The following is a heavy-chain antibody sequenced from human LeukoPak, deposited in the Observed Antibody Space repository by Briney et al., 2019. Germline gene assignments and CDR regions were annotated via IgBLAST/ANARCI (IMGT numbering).Heavy chain of an antibody. CDR3: ARVYQSAEYYFDY. D-gene: IGHD2-2*01. Sequence: SETLSLTSTVPGGSIDSYYWSWIRQPPGKGLEWIGYIYYPGSTEYHPSLKSRVTISLDTSKNQFSLKLTSVTAADTAVYYCARVYQSAEYYFDYWGQGNLVSVSS. V-gene: IGHV4-59*01. J-gene: IGHJ4*02. CDR2: IYYPGST. CDR1: GGSIDSYY.